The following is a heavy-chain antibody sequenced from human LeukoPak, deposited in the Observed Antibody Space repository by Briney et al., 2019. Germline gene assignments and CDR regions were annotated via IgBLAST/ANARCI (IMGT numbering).Heavy chain of an antibody. CDR3: ARDSAGQSDYYDSSGYFDY. CDR1: GGTFSSYA. J-gene: IGHJ4*02. Sequence: SVKASCKASGGTFSSYAISWVRQAPGQGLEWIGRIIPIFGTANYAQKFQGRVTITTDESTGTAYMELSSLRSEDTAVYYCARDSAGQSDYYDSSGYFDYWGQGTLVTVSS. V-gene: IGHV1-69*05. D-gene: IGHD3-22*01. CDR2: IIPIFGTA.